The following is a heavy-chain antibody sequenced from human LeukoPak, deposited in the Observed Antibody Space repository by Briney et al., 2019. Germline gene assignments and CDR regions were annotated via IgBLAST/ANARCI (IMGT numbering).Heavy chain of an antibody. V-gene: IGHV1-58*01. CDR1: GFTFTSSA. D-gene: IGHD5-24*01. J-gene: IGHJ6*02. Sequence: ASVKVSCKASGFTFTSSAVQWVRQARGQRLEWIGWIVVGSGNTNYAQKFQERVTITRDMSTSTAYMELSSLRAEDTAVYYCAKSRDGYNLPYYYYGMDVWGQGTTVTVSS. CDR2: IVVGSGNT. CDR3: AKSRDGYNLPYYYYGMDV.